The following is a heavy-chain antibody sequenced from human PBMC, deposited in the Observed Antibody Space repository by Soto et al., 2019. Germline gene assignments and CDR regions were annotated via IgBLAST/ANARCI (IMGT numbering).Heavy chain of an antibody. CDR2: IYYSGST. Sequence: QVQLQESGPGLVKPSQTLSLTCTVSGGSISSGGYYWSWIRQHPGKGLEWIGYIYYSGSTYYNPSPKGPVTISVDPSKDPFSLQLSSVTAADTAVYYCARDIVVVVAATGYYYYGMDVWGQGTTVTVSS. J-gene: IGHJ6*02. D-gene: IGHD2-15*01. V-gene: IGHV4-31*01. CDR3: ARDIVVVVAATGYYYYGMDV. CDR1: GGSISSGGYY.